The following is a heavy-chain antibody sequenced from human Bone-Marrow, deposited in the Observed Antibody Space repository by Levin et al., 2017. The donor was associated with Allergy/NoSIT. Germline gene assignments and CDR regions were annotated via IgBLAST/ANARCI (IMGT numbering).Heavy chain of an antibody. D-gene: IGHD6-19*01. J-gene: IGHJ2*01. V-gene: IGHV3-23*01. CDR2: ISGSGGST. CDR1: GFTFSSYA. Sequence: GASVKVSCAASGFTFSSYAMSWVRQAPGKGLEWVSAISGSGGSTYYADSVKGRFTISRDNSKNTLYLQMNSLRAEDTAVYYCAKRKAVAGTGPYWYFDLWGRGTLVTVSS. CDR3: AKRKAVAGTGPYWYFDL.